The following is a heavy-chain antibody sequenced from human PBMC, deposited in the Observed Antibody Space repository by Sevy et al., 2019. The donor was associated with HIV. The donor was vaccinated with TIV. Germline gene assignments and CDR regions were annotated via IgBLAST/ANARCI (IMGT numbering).Heavy chain of an antibody. D-gene: IGHD3-16*01. CDR1: GFTFISYA. CDR3: AKGQLGGFY. J-gene: IGHJ4*02. CDR2: ISAGGGST. V-gene: IGHV3-23*01. Sequence: GGSLRLSCAASGFTFISYAMSWVRQAPGKVLEWVSSISAGGGSTYCADSVKGRFTISRDNSKNTLDLQMNRLRAEDTAVYYCAKGQLGGFYWGQGTLVTVSS.